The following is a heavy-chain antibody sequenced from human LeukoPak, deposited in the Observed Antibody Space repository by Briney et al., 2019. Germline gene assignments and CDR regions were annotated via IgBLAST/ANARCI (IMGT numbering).Heavy chain of an antibody. J-gene: IGHJ5*02. Sequence: SETLSLTCTVSGGSISSGSYYWSWIRQPAGKGLEWIGRIYTSGSTNYNPSLKSRVTISVDTSKNQFSLKLSSVTAADTAVYYCAKDSYSGYDRGGWFDPWGQGTLVTVSS. CDR2: IYTSGST. CDR3: AKDSYSGYDRGGWFDP. V-gene: IGHV4-61*02. D-gene: IGHD5-12*01. CDR1: GGSISSGSYY.